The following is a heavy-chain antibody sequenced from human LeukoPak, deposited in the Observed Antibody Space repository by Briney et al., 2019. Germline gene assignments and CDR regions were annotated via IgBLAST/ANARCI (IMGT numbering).Heavy chain of an antibody. CDR1: RITFGSYA. Sequence: PGGSLRLSCTASRITFGSYAMSWVRQAPGKGLEWVSAISGSGGSTYYADSVKGRFTISRDNSKNTLYLQMNSLRAEDTAVYYCAKEDFSDHTTGFGPWGQGTLVTVSS. CDR3: AKEDFSDHTTGFGP. J-gene: IGHJ5*02. V-gene: IGHV3-23*01. CDR2: ISGSGGST. D-gene: IGHD1-1*01.